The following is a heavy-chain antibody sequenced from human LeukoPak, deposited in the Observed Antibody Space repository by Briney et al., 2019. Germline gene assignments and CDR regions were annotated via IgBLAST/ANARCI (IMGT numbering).Heavy chain of an antibody. V-gene: IGHV3-30*18. CDR1: GFTFSSYG. CDR3: AKDLRTNDYGGNSPLDY. CDR2: ISYDGSNK. Sequence: PGGSLRLSCAASGFTFSSYGMHWVRQAPGKGLEWVALISYDGSNKYYADSVKGRFTISRDNSKNTLYLQMNSLRAEDMAVYYCAKDLRTNDYGGNSPLDYWGQGTLVTVSS. D-gene: IGHD4-23*01. J-gene: IGHJ4*02.